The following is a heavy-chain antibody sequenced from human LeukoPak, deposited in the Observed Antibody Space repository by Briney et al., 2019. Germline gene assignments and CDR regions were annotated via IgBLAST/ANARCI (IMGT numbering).Heavy chain of an antibody. V-gene: IGHV3-23*01. J-gene: IGHJ6*02. Sequence: PGGSLRLSCAASGFTFASYAMTWVRQAPGKGLEWFSAISGSGGSTYYADSVKGRFNISRDNYKNTLYLQMNSLRAEDTAVYYCARDSGIYDSSGYYGLSYYGLDVWGQGTRLTVSS. CDR2: ISGSGGST. D-gene: IGHD3-22*01. CDR1: GFTFASYA. CDR3: ARDSGIYDSSGYYGLSYYGLDV.